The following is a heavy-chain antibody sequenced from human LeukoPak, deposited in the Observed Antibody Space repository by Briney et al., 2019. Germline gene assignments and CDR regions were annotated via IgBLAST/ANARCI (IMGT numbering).Heavy chain of an antibody. J-gene: IGHJ4*02. V-gene: IGHV1-46*01. CDR2: INPSGGST. CDR1: GYTFTSYY. CDR3: AREFAHVDTAMVFDY. Sequence: ASVKVSCMASGYTFTSYYMHWVRQAPGQGLEWMGIINPSGGSTSYAQKFQGRVTMTRDTSTSTVYMELSSLRSEDTAVYYCAREFAHVDTAMVFDYWGQGTLVTVSS. D-gene: IGHD5-18*01.